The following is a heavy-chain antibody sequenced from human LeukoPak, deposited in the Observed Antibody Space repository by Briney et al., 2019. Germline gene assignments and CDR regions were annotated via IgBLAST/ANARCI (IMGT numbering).Heavy chain of an antibody. CDR3: ARPGRGALFEY. V-gene: IGHV5-51*01. CDR1: GYRFSDYW. Sequence: GESLKISCKVSGYRFSDYWIGWVRQMPGKGLEWMGIIYPSVSDAKYSPSLQGHVSISADKSITTAYLQWSSLKASDTAMYYCARPGRGALFEYWGQGTLVTVSS. CDR2: IYPSVSDA. D-gene: IGHD3-10*01. J-gene: IGHJ4*02.